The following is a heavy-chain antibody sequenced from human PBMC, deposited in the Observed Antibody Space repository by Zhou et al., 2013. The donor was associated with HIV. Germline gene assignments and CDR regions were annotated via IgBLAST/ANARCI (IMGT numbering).Heavy chain of an antibody. CDR2: IYYSGST. CDR3: ARGRTGDRVVYYYYYMDV. D-gene: IGHD7-27*01. Sequence: VQLQESGPGLVKPSETLSLTCTVSGGSISSHYWSWIRQPPGKGLEWIGYIYYSGSTNYNPSLKSRVTISVDTSKNQFSLKLSSVTAADTAVYYCARGRTGDRVVYYYYYMDVWGKGDHGHRLL. V-gene: IGHV4-59*11. J-gene: IGHJ6*03. CDR1: GGSISSHY.